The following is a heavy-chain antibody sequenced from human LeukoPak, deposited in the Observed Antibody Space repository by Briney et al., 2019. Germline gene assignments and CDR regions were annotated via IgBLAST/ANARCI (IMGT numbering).Heavy chain of an antibody. CDR2: ISGSGGST. D-gene: IGHD3-22*01. J-gene: IGHJ4*02. CDR3: AKSSYYDASGYYREYYFDY. V-gene: IGHV3-23*01. CDR1: GFTFSSYA. Sequence: GGSLRLSCAASGFTFSSYAMSWVRQAPGKGLEWVSSISGSGGSTHYADSVKGRFTISRDKTKNTLYLQMNSLRAEDTAVYYCAKSSYYDASGYYREYYFDYWGQGTLVTVSS.